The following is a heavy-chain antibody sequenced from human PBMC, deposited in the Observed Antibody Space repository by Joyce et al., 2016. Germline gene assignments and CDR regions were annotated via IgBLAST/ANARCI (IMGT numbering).Heavy chain of an antibody. V-gene: IGHV3-53*01. CDR3: ARVPGFH. CDR2: IYSGGDT. J-gene: IGHJ4*02. CDR1: GFTVSNNY. Sequence: EVQLVESGGGLIQPGGSLRLSCAASGFTVSNNYMTWVRQAPGKGREWVSFIYSGGDTYYADSVKGRFTISRDKNTLYRQMNSLRVEDTAVYYCARVPGFHWGQGTLVTVSS.